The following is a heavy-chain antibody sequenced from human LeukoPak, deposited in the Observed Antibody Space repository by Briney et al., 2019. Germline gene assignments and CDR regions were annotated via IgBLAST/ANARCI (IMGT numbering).Heavy chain of an antibody. J-gene: IGHJ4*02. CDR1: GFTFSNYA. CDR3: AKKAPYFDY. Sequence: GGSLRLSCAASGFTFSNYAMRWVRQAPGKGLEWVSSISGNDGSTYYADSVKGRFTISRDNSKNTLYLQMNSLRAEDTAVYYCAKKAPYFDYWGQGTLVTVSS. V-gene: IGHV3-23*01. CDR2: ISGNDGST.